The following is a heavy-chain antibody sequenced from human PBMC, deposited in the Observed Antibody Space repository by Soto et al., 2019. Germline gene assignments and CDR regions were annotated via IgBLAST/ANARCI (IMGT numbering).Heavy chain of an antibody. V-gene: IGHV4-59*08. CDR1: GGSISSYY. J-gene: IGHJ4*02. CDR2: IYYSGST. Sequence: QVQLQESGPGLVKPSETLSLTCTVSGGSISSYYWSWIRQPPGKGLEWIGYIYYSGSTNYNPSLKSRFTISVDTSKYRFSMKLSSVTAAGTAVYYCARRYGSCFDYWGQGTLVTVPS. D-gene: IGHD5-18*01. CDR3: ARRYGSCFDY.